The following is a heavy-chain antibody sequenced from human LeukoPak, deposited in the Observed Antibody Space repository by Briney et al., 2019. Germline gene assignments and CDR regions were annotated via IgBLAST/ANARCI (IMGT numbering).Heavy chain of an antibody. CDR3: AKDWANALYFFDY. Sequence: GGSLRLSCAPSGFTFSNYAMSWVRPAPGKGLEWVSTIRGSGFSTYFADSVKGRFTTSRDNSKNTLYLQMNSRRAEDTAVYYCAKDWANALYFFDYWGQGTLVTVSS. CDR2: IRGSGFST. D-gene: IGHD2-2*01. CDR1: GFTFSNYA. V-gene: IGHV3-23*01. J-gene: IGHJ4*02.